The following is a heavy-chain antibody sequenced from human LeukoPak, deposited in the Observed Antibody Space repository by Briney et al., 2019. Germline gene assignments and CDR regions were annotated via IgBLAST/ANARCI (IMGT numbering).Heavy chain of an antibody. CDR2: INPNSGGT. V-gene: IGHV1-2*02. D-gene: IGHD5-12*01. J-gene: IGHJ5*02. CDR3: ATRYADRPYNWFDP. CDR1: GYTFTGYY. Sequence: ASVKVSCKASGYTFTGYYMHWVRQAPGQGLEWMGWINPNSGGTNYAQKFQGRVTMTRDTSISTAYMELSRLRSDDTAVYYCATRYADRPYNWFDPWGQGTLVTVSS.